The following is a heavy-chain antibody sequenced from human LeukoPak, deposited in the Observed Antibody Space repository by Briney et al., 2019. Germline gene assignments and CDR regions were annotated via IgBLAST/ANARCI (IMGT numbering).Heavy chain of an antibody. CDR1: GYTFTSYY. V-gene: IGHV1-46*01. D-gene: IGHD6-13*01. CDR3: ARDLGYSTLGDY. Sequence: ASVKVSCKASGYTFTSYYMHWVRQAPGQGLEWMGIINPSGGSTSYAQKFQGRVTMTRDTSTSTAYMELSRLRSDDTAVYYCARDLGYSTLGDYWGQGTLVTVSS. CDR2: INPSGGST. J-gene: IGHJ4*02.